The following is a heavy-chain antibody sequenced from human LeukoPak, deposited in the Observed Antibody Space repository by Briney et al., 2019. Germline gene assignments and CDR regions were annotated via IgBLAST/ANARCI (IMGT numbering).Heavy chain of an antibody. CDR3: AKDPNGDYIGTFDI. CDR2: ISYDGSNK. J-gene: IGHJ3*02. CDR1: GFTFSSYG. V-gene: IGHV3-30*18. D-gene: IGHD4-17*01. Sequence: GGSLRLSCADSGFTFSSYGMHWVRQAPGKGLEWVAVISYDGSNKYYADSVKGRFTISRDNSKNTLYLQMNSLRAEDTAVYYCAKDPNGDYIGTFDIWGQGTMVTVSS.